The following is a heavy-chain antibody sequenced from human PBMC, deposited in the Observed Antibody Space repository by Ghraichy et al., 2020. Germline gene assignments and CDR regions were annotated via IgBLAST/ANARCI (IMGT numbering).Heavy chain of an antibody. Sequence: SGPTLVKPTQTLTLTCSFSGFSLSTAGVSVSWIRQPPGKTLEWVARIDWDDDKFYSTSLWTRLTISKDTSKNLVVLTMTNMDPLDTATYFCARETLAVAGPGAFDFWGQGILVTVSS. D-gene: IGHD6-19*01. V-gene: IGHV2-70*17. J-gene: IGHJ4*02. CDR3: ARETLAVAGPGAFDF. CDR2: IDWDDDK. CDR1: GFSLSTAGVS.